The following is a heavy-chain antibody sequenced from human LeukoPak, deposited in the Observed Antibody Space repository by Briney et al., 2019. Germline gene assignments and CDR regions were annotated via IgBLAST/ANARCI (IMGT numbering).Heavy chain of an antibody. CDR2: IHYSGST. Sequence: SETLSLTCTVSGGSISSSSYYWGWIRQPPGKGLEWIGSIHYSGSTYYNPSLKSRVTISVDTSKNQFSLKLSSVTAADTAVYYCARRGDERTFDYWGQGTLVTVSS. CDR1: GGSISSSSYY. V-gene: IGHV4-39*01. D-gene: IGHD3-10*01. CDR3: ARRGDERTFDY. J-gene: IGHJ4*02.